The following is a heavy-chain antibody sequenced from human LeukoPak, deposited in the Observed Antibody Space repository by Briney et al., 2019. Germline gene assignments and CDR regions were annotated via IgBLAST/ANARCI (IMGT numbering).Heavy chain of an antibody. D-gene: IGHD6-13*01. J-gene: IGHJ6*03. CDR2: MNPNSGNT. Sequence: ASVKVSCKASGYTFTSYDINWVRQATGQGLEWMGWMNPNSGNTGYAQKFQGRVTITRNTSISTAYMELSSLRSEDTAVYYCARWGWQQLGDGYYYYMDVWGKGTTVTVSS. CDR1: GYTFTSYD. V-gene: IGHV1-8*03. CDR3: ARWGWQQLGDGYYYYMDV.